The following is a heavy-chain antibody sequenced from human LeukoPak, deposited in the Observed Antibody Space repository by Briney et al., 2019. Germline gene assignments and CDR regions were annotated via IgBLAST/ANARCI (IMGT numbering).Heavy chain of an antibody. CDR3: ASASSSYYMDV. V-gene: IGHV1-2*02. D-gene: IGHD6-6*01. Sequence: GASVKVPFKASGYTFSVYYFHWVRQAPGQGLEWMGWISPNSGGTKHAQKFQGRVTMTRDTSISTAYMELRRLTSDDTAVYYCASASSSYYMDVWDKGTTVTVSS. CDR2: ISPNSGGT. CDR1: GYTFSVYY. J-gene: IGHJ6*03.